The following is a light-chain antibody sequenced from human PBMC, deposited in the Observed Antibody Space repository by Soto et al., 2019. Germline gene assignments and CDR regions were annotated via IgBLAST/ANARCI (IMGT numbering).Light chain of an antibody. Sequence: QSVLTQPPSVSGAPGQRVTISCTGSSSNIGAGYDVHWYQQLPGTAPKLLIYGNSNRPSGVPDRFSGSKSGTSASLAITGLRAEDEADYYCQSYGSSLSVVFGGGTKLNV. V-gene: IGLV1-40*01. CDR2: GNS. CDR3: QSYGSSLSVV. J-gene: IGLJ2*01. CDR1: SSNIGAGYD.